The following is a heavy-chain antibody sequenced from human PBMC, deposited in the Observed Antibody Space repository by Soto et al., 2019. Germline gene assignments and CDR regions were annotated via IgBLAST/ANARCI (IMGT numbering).Heavy chain of an antibody. D-gene: IGHD1-1*01. CDR2: ISGSGGST. CDR3: AKWNAGIDY. V-gene: IGHV3-23*01. CDR1: GFTFSSYA. Sequence: GGSLRLSCAASGFTFSSYATSWVRQAPGKGLEWVSVISGSGGSTYYADSVKGRFTISKDNSKNTLYLQMNSLRAEDTAVYYCAKWNAGIDYWGQGTLVTVSS. J-gene: IGHJ4*02.